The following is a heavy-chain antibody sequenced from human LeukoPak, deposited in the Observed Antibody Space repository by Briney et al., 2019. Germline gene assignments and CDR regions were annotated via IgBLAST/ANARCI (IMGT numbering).Heavy chain of an antibody. CDR1: GFTFSSYA. Sequence: GGSLRLSCAASGFTFSSYAMHWVRQAPGKGLEYVSAISSNGGSTYYANSVKGRFTISRDNSKNTLYLQMGSLRAEDMAVYYCARVYYDSSGPLGYWGQGTLVTVSS. CDR2: ISSNGGST. D-gene: IGHD3-22*01. V-gene: IGHV3-64*01. J-gene: IGHJ4*02. CDR3: ARVYYDSSGPLGY.